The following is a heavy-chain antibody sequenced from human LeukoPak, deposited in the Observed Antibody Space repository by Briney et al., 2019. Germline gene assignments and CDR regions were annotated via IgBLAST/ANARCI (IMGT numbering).Heavy chain of an antibody. J-gene: IGHJ4*02. V-gene: IGHV1-69*10. CDR1: GGTFSSYA. Sequence: SVKVSCKASGGTFSSYAISWVRQAPGQGLEWMGGIIPILGTANYAQKFQGRVTITADKSTSTAYMELSSLRSEDTAVYYCATMPFYYDILTGYFDYWGQGTLVTVSS. CDR3: ATMPFYYDILTGYFDY. CDR2: IIPILGTA. D-gene: IGHD3-9*01.